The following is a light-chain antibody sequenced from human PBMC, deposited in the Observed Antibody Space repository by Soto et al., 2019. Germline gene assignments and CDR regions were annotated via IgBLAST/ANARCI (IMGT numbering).Light chain of an antibody. CDR2: SAT. J-gene: IGKJ1*01. CDR1: QSVSTN. V-gene: IGKV3D-15*01. CDR3: LQYHNLWE. Sequence: EIVLTESPGTLSVSRGETATLSCRASQSVSTNQLAWYQYKRGQAPRLVFHSATTRANAFPSRFSASGSGTEFTLTISSLQSEDFTVYSCLQYHNLWEFGQGTKVDIK.